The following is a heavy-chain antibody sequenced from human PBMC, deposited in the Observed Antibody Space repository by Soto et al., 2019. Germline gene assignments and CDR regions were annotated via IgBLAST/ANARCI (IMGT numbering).Heavy chain of an antibody. V-gene: IGHV1-69*13. Sequence: SVKVSCKASGGTFSSYAISWVRQAPGQGLEWMGGIIPIFGTANYAQKFQGRVTITADESTSTAYMELSSLRSEDTAVYYCALESRYCYHCYVLDFWAQGSTVLGSS. CDR1: GGTFSSYA. J-gene: IGHJ6*01. CDR2: IIPIFGTA. CDR3: ALESRYCYHCYVLDF.